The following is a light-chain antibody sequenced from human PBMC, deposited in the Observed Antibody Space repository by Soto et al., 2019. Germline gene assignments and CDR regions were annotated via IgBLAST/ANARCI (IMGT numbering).Light chain of an antibody. CDR3: QSYDSRLSAYVV. J-gene: IGLJ2*01. CDR2: GNT. V-gene: IGLV1-40*01. Sequence: QSVLTQPPSVSGAPGQRITISCTGNSSNIGAGYDVHWYRQVPGTAPKLLIYGNTNRPSGVPDRFSGSKSGTSASLAITGLQAEDEADYYCQSYDSRLSAYVVFGGGTQLTVL. CDR1: SSNIGAGYD.